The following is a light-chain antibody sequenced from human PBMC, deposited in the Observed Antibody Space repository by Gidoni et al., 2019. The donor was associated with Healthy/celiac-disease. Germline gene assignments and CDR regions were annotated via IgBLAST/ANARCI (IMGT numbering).Light chain of an antibody. CDR1: QSVLYSSTSKNY. Sequence: NVITQSPDSRAWSLGEKHPINCKSSQSVLYSSTSKNYLAWYQQKPGQPPKLLIYWASTLESGVPDRFSGSGSGTDFTLTISSLQAEDVAVYYCQQYYSTPCSFGHXTKLEIK. CDR3: QQYYSTPCS. CDR2: WAS. V-gene: IGKV4-1*01. J-gene: IGKJ2*04.